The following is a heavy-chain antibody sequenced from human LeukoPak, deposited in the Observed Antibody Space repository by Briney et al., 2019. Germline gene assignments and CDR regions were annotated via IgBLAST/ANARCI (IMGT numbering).Heavy chain of an antibody. CDR3: AKQYSSDWNGVAEYFQH. CDR1: GFIFSSYG. D-gene: IGHD6-19*01. V-gene: IGHV3-30*02. J-gene: IGHJ1*01. Sequence: GGSLRLSCVASGFIFSSYGMHWVRQAPGKGLDWVAFIRYDGSNKYYADSVKGRFTISRDNSKNTLYLQMNSLRTEDTAVYYCAKQYSSDWNGVAEYFQHWGQGTLVTVSS. CDR2: IRYDGSNK.